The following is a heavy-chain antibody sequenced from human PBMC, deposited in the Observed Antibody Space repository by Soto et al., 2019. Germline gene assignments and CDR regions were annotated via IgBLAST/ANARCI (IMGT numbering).Heavy chain of an antibody. CDR2: IYHSGST. Sequence: SETLSLTCTVSGGSISSGGYSWSWIRQPPGKGLEWIGYIYHSGSTYYNPSLKSRVTISVDTSKNQFSLKLSSVTAADTAVYYCARSRPFSTSYIDYWGQGTLVTVSS. D-gene: IGHD2-2*01. CDR1: GGSISSGGYS. J-gene: IGHJ4*02. CDR3: ARSRPFSTSYIDY. V-gene: IGHV4-30-2*02.